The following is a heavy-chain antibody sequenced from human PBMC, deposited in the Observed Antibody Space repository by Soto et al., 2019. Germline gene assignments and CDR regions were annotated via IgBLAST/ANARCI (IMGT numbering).Heavy chain of an antibody. CDR3: EKDRVGGTFYTPLAF. J-gene: IGHJ4*02. CDR2: ITYDGSFQ. D-gene: IGHD1-7*01. Sequence: GSLRLSGPASGFNLDNYGMHWVRQAPGKGLEWVAVITYDGSFQYYADSVKGRFTISRDNSKNTLSLHLNTLKPEDTAVYHCEKDRVGGTFYTPLAFWGQGTLVTVSS. V-gene: IGHV3-30*18. CDR1: GFNLDNYG.